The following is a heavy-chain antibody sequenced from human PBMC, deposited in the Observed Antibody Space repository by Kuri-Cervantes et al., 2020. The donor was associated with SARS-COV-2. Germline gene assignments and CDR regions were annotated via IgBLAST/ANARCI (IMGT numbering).Heavy chain of an antibody. J-gene: IGHJ4*02. V-gene: IGHV1-3*01. D-gene: IGHD3-9*01. CDR2: INAGNGNT. CDR1: GYTFISYY. CDR3: ARRKDYQDILTGYYRNYYFDY. Sequence: ASVKVSCKASGYTFISYYMHWGRQAPGQGLEWMGWINAGNGNTKYSQKFQGRVTITRDTSASTAYMELSSLRSEDTAVYYCARRKDYQDILTGYYRNYYFDYWGQGTLVTVSS.